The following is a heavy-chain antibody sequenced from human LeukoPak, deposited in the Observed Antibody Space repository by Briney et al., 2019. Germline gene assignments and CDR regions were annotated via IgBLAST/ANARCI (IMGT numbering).Heavy chain of an antibody. CDR2: INSDSSHI. D-gene: IGHD6-19*01. Sequence: GGSLRLSCAASRFTFSSYSMNWVRQAPGKGLEWVSSINSDSSHIYYADSVKGRFTISRDNAKDSLYLQMNSLRAEDTAVYYCAKGAGPGHYYYYMDVWGKGTAVTVSS. J-gene: IGHJ6*03. CDR1: RFTFSSYS. V-gene: IGHV3-21*01. CDR3: AKGAGPGHYYYYMDV.